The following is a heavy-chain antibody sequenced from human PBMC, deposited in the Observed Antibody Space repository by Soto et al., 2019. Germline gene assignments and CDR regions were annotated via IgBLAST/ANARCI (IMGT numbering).Heavy chain of an antibody. V-gene: IGHV3-11*01. J-gene: IGHJ6*02. D-gene: IGHD2-2*01. Sequence: GGSLRLSCAASGFTFSDYYMSWIRQAPGKGLEWVSYISSGGSTIYYADSVKGRFTISRDNAKNSLYLQMNSLRAEDTAVYYCARDGEYCSSTSCLNAFYYYYGMDVWGQGTTVTVS. CDR1: GFTFSDYY. CDR3: ARDGEYCSSTSCLNAFYYYYGMDV. CDR2: ISSGGSTI.